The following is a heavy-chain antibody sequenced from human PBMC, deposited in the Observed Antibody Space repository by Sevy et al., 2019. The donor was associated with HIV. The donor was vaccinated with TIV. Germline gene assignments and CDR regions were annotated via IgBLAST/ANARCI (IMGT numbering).Heavy chain of an antibody. CDR2: IYYSGST. J-gene: IGHJ4*02. CDR3: ARLDIPGIAAAGDY. Sequence: SENLSLTCTVSGGSISSSSYYWGWIRQPPGKGLEWIGSIYYSGSTYDNPSLKSRVTISVDTSKNQFSLKLSSVTAADTAVYYCARLDIPGIAAAGDYWGQGTLVTVSS. D-gene: IGHD6-13*01. V-gene: IGHV4-39*01. CDR1: GGSISSSSYY.